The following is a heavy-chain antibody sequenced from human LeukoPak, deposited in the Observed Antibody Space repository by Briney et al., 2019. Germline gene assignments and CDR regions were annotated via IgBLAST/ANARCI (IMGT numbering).Heavy chain of an antibody. V-gene: IGHV3-23*01. D-gene: IGHD1-1*01. CDR3: AKDRRGNAPRGAFDF. CDR2: ISGGGGAT. Sequence: GGSLRLSCAASGFTFSSYAMSWVRQAPGKGLEWVSAISGGGGATYYADSVKGRFTISRDNSKHTLYLEMNSLRAEDTAVYYCAKDRRGNAPRGAFDFWGQGTMVTVSS. CDR1: GFTFSSYA. J-gene: IGHJ3*01.